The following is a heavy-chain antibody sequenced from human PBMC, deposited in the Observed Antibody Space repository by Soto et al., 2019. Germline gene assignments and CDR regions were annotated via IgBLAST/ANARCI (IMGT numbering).Heavy chain of an antibody. J-gene: IGHJ6*03. CDR3: AKVSEMGSVTEGYYYAMDV. D-gene: IGHD3-10*01. CDR2: IIPILGIA. Sequence: QVQLVQSGAEVKKPGSSVKVSCKASGGTFSNYTISWVRQAPGQGLEWMGRIIPILGIANYAQKFQGRVTITADKSTNTAYMELSSLRSEGTAMYYCAKVSEMGSVTEGYYYAMDVWGKGTTVTVS. CDR1: GGTFSNYT. V-gene: IGHV1-69*02.